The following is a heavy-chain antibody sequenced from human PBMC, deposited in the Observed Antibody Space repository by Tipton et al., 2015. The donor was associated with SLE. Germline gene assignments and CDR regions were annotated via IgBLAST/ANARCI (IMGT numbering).Heavy chain of an antibody. V-gene: IGHV4-34*01. Sequence: TLSLTCAVYGGSFSGYYWSWIRQPPGKGLEWIGEINHSGSTYYNPSLKSRVTISVDTSKNQFSLKLSSVTAADTAVYYCPRSLYSSGWYTWDAFDIWGQGTMVTVSS. J-gene: IGHJ3*02. CDR3: PRSLYSSGWYTWDAFDI. CDR2: INHSGST. D-gene: IGHD6-19*01. CDR1: GGSFSGYY.